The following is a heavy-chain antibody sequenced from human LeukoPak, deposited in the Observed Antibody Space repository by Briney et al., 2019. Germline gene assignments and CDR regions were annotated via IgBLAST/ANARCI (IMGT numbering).Heavy chain of an antibody. CDR3: ARRRFSSGWSTYYFDY. CDR2: ISYSGST. CDR1: GGSISSSTYY. D-gene: IGHD6-19*01. Sequence: PSETLSLTCTVSGGSISSSTYYWGWIRQPPGKGLEWIGSISYSGSTYYNPSLKSRVTISVDTSKNQFSLKLSSVTAADTAVYYCARRRFSSGWSTYYFDYWGQGTLVTVSS. J-gene: IGHJ4*02. V-gene: IGHV4-39*01.